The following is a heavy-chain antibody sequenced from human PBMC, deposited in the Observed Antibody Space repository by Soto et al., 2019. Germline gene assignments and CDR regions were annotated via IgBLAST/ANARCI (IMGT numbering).Heavy chain of an antibody. Sequence: SETLSLTCTVSGGSINTFYWSWVRLPAGQGLEWIGSVFSSGSTSSNPSLESRVAMSVDTSKKSLYLDVSSVTAAEMAVYHCAREGSYSVYNFAHGIQLWSFDFWGQGALVTVSS. CDR2: VFSSGST. CDR1: GGSINTFY. D-gene: IGHD5-12*01. J-gene: IGHJ4*02. V-gene: IGHV4-4*07. CDR3: AREGSYSVYNFAHGIQLWSFDF.